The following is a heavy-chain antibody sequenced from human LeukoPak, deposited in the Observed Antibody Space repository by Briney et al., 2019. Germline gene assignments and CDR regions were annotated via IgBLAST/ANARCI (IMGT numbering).Heavy chain of an antibody. J-gene: IGHJ4*02. Sequence: GGSLRLSCAASGYSFSTYAMSWVRQAPGKGLEWVSSISASGTRTSYADSVKGRFTISRDNSKNILYLQMNSLRVEDTAVYYCAKRPCSGGSCSDFDYWDQGTLVSVSS. CDR2: ISASGTRT. V-gene: IGHV3-23*01. D-gene: IGHD2-15*01. CDR3: AKRPCSGGSCSDFDY. CDR1: GYSFSTYA.